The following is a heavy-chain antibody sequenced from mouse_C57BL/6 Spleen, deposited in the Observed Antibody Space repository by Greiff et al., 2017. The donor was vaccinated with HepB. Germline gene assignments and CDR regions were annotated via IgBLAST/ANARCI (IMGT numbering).Heavy chain of an antibody. J-gene: IGHJ1*03. CDR2: IDPEDGET. CDR1: GFNIKDYY. V-gene: IGHV14-2*01. CDR3: APITTVDNWYFDV. Sequence: EVQLQQSGAELVKPGASVKLSCTASGFNIKDYYMHWVKQRTEQGLEWIGRIDPEDGETKYAPKFQGKANIKADTSSNTAYLQLSSLTSEDTAVYYCAPITTVDNWYFDVWGTGTTVTVSS. D-gene: IGHD1-1*01.